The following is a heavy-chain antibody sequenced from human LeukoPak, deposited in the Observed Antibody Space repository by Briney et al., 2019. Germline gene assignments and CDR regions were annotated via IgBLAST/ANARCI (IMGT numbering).Heavy chain of an antibody. V-gene: IGHV3-74*01. CDR3: ARDLGSYNWNYELDY. D-gene: IGHD1-7*01. J-gene: IGHJ4*02. CDR1: GFTFSNYA. Sequence: GGSLRLSCAASGFTFSNYAMSWVRQAPGKGLVWVSRINSDGSSTIYADSVKGRFTISRDNAKNTLYLQMNSLRAEDTAVYYCARDLGSYNWNYELDYWGQGTLVTVSS. CDR2: INSDGSST.